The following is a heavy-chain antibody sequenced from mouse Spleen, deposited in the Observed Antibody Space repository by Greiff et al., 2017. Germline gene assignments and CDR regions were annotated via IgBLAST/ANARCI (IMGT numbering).Heavy chain of an antibody. V-gene: IGHV1S81*02. Sequence: QVQLQQPGAELVKPGASVKLSCKASGYTFTSYWMHWVKQRPGQGLEWIGEINPSNGRTNYNEKFKSKATLTVDKSSSTAYMQLSSLTSEDSAVYYCARYDYGYFDYWGQGTTLTVSS. D-gene: IGHD1-1*01. J-gene: IGHJ2*01. CDR2: INPSNGRT. CDR1: GYTFTSYW. CDR3: ARYDYGYFDY.